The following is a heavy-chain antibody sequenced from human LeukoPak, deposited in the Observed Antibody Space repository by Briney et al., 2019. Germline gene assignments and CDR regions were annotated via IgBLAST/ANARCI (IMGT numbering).Heavy chain of an antibody. CDR1: GDTFSSYS. J-gene: IGHJ3*02. CDR2: IIPMFDIT. D-gene: IGHD5-24*01. Sequence: SVKVSCKASGDTFSSYSITWVRQAPGQGLEWMGRIIPMFDITDYAPKFQDRVTITADKSTGTAYMQMTSLSSDDTAVYYCAREKRGAKNAFQIWGQGTMVTVSS. V-gene: IGHV1-69*04. CDR3: AREKRGAKNAFQI.